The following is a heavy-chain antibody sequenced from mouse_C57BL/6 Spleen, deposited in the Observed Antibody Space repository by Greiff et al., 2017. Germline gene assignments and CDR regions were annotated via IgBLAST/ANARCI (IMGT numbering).Heavy chain of an antibody. CDR2: ISYDGSN. D-gene: IGHD3-2*02. CDR1: GYSITSGYY. Sequence: VQLKQSGPGLVKPSQSLSLTCSVTGYSITSGYYWNWIRQFPGNKLEWMGYISYDGSNNYNPSLKNRISITRDTSKNQFFLKLNSVTTEDTATYYCARDESSGHFDYWGQGTTLTVSS. CDR3: ARDESSGHFDY. J-gene: IGHJ2*01. V-gene: IGHV3-6*01.